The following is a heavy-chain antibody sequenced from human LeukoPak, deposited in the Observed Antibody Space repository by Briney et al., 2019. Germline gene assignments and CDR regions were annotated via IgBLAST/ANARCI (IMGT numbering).Heavy chain of an antibody. J-gene: IGHJ4*02. CDR2: IHYSGST. CDR1: GASISSYY. CDR3: ARHDYGATRDY. D-gene: IGHD4-17*01. Sequence: SETLSLSCSVAGASISSYYWSWIRQPPGKGLEWIGYIHYSGSTNYNPSLKSRVTVSVDTSKNQFSLKLSSVTAADTAVYYRARHDYGATRDYWGQGTLVTVSS. V-gene: IGHV4-59*08.